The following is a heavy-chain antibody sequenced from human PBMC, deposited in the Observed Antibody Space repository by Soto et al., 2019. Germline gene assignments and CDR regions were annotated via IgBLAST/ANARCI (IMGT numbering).Heavy chain of an antibody. Sequence: PSKTLYRTSAVFGGSLSSSTRWSWFRQPPGKTLEWLGEIFYSGSTKYNPSLNSRVTISADQSKNDFSLRLSSVAAADTAVYYCVHHGGVPYYHDLRGQGMLVSVPS. D-gene: IGHD1-26*01. J-gene: IGHJ4*02. CDR2: IFYSGST. CDR3: VHHGGVPYYHDL. V-gene: IGHV4-4*02. CDR1: GGSLSSSTR.